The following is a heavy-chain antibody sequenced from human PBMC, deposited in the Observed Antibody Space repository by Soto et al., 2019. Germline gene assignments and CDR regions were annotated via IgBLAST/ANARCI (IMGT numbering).Heavy chain of an antibody. J-gene: IGHJ4*02. CDR3: ARVSSIAARRSFDS. D-gene: IGHD6-6*01. CDR2: LNPHSDKT. V-gene: IGHV1-8*01. CDR1: GYTFTIHD. Sequence: QVQLVQSGAEVKKPGASVKVSCKASGYTFTIHDIHWVRQAPGQGLEWMAWLNPHSDKTAYAQKFQGRLTMTGNASTSTAYMELSSLRSEDTAMYYCARVSSIAARRSFDSWGQGTLVTVSS.